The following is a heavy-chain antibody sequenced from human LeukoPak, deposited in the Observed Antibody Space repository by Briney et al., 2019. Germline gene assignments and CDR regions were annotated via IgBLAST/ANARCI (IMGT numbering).Heavy chain of an antibody. Sequence: GGSLRLSCAASGFTFSSYAMHWVRQAPGKGLEWVAVISYDGSNKYYADSVKGRFTISRDNSKNTLYLQMNSLRAEDTAVYYSARLQTPLYSYGSLDYWGQGTLVTVSS. D-gene: IGHD5-18*01. CDR2: ISYDGSNK. CDR1: GFTFSSYA. CDR3: ARLQTPLYSYGSLDY. V-gene: IGHV3-30*04. J-gene: IGHJ4*02.